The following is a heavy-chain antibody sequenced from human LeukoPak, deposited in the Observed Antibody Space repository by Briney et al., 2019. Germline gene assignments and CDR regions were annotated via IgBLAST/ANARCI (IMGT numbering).Heavy chain of an antibody. CDR2: TNTAGTIK. V-gene: IGHV3-74*01. D-gene: IGHD3-22*01. Sequence: GGSLRLSCEVSGFVFRRYWMHWVRQVPGKGLVWVARTNTAGTIKTYADSVQGRFTMSRDNGQEKLFLQLTSLRVEGTAVYFCVREAMFDRSLDQWGQGTLVTVSS. J-gene: IGHJ4*02. CDR1: GFVFRRYW. CDR3: VREAMFDRSLDQ.